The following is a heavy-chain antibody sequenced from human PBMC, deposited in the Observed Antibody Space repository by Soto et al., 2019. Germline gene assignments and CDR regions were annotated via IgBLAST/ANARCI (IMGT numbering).Heavy chain of an antibody. CDR2: IYYSGST. CDR3: ARDKITGLFDY. D-gene: IGHD2-8*02. J-gene: IGHJ4*02. CDR1: GGSISSGGYY. Sequence: SETLSLTCTVSGGSISSGGYYWSWIRQHPGKGLEWIGYIYYSGSTNYSPSLKSRVTISVDTSKNQFSLKLTSVTAADTAVYYCARDKITGLFDYWGQGTLVTVSS. V-gene: IGHV4-31*03.